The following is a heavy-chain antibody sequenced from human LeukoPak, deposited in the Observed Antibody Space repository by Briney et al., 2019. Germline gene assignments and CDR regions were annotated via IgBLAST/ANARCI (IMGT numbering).Heavy chain of an antibody. CDR1: GFTFSSYG. CDR2: ISGSGGST. J-gene: IGHJ1*01. V-gene: IGHV3-23*01. Sequence: GGSLRLSCAASGFTFSSYGMSWVRQAPGKGLEWVSAISGSGGSTYYADSVKGRFTISRDNSKNTLYLQMNSLRAEDTAVYYCAKDLGMGTAQHWGQGTLVTVSS. D-gene: IGHD5-24*01. CDR3: AKDLGMGTAQH.